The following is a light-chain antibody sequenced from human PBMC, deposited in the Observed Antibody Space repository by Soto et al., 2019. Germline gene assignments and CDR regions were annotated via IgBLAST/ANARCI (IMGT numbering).Light chain of an antibody. CDR3: QQSNSYPLT. V-gene: IGKV1-13*02. CDR2: DAS. Sequence: AIQLTQSPSSLSASVGDRVTITCRASQGISSALAWYQQKPGKAPKLLIYDASSLESGVPSRFSGSGSGTHCSLTISSLQPEDFAPYYCQQSNSYPLTFGQGTRLEIK. CDR1: QGISSA. J-gene: IGKJ5*01.